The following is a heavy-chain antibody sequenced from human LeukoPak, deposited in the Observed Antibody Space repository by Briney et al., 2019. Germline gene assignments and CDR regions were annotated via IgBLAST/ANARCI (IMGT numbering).Heavy chain of an antibody. CDR1: GYTFTSYD. CDR3: ARGRGGYKIRYYYGMDV. Sequence: ASVTVSCMASGYTFTSYDINWVRPAAGQGLAGMGWMNPNSGNTGYAQKFQGRVSMTRNTSISTAYMELSSLRSEDTAVYYCARGRGGYKIRYYYGMDVWGQGTTVTVSS. CDR2: MNPNSGNT. D-gene: IGHD5-24*01. V-gene: IGHV1-8*01. J-gene: IGHJ6*02.